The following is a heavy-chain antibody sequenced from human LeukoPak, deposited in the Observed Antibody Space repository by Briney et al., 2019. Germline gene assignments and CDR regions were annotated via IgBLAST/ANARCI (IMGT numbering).Heavy chain of an antibody. CDR3: ARGSGTMVVTPLFH. CDR1: GFIVSSKY. CDR2: ISSSSSYI. V-gene: IGHV3-21*01. Sequence: PGGSLRLSCAASGFIVSSKYMSWVRQAPGKGLEWVSSISSSSSYIYYADSVKGRFTISRDNAKNSLYLQMNSLRAEDTAVYYCARGSGTMVVTPLFHWGQGTLVTVSS. D-gene: IGHD4-23*01. J-gene: IGHJ4*02.